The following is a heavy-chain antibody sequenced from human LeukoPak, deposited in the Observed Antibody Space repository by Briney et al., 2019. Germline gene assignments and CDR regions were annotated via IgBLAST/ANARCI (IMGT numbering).Heavy chain of an antibody. CDR1: GFTFSTYG. J-gene: IGHJ1*01. CDR2: IRYDGSNK. CDR3: AKDRWYHDSSGYTEYFQH. V-gene: IGHV3-30*02. Sequence: PGGSLRLSCAASGFTFSTYGMHWVRPAPGKGLEWVAFIRYDGSNKYYAYTVKGRFTTSRDNSKNTMYLQMNSLGAEDTAVYYCAKDRWYHDSSGYTEYFQHWGQGTLVTVSS. D-gene: IGHD3-22*01.